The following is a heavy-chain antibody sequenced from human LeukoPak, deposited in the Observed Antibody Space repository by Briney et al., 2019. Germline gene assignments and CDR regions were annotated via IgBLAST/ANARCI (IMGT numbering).Heavy chain of an antibody. D-gene: IGHD6-13*01. J-gene: IGHJ4*02. CDR2: IYHSGST. Sequence: SETLSLTCTVSGGSISSYYWSWIRQPAGKGLEWIGSIYHSGSTYYNPSLKSRVTISVDTSKNQFSLKLSSVTAADTAVYYCARGVAAAGKVDYWGQGTLVTVSS. CDR3: ARGVAAAGKVDY. V-gene: IGHV4-4*07. CDR1: GGSISSYY.